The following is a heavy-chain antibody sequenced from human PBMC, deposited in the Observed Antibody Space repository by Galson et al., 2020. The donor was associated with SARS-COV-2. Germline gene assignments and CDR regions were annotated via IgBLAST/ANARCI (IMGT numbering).Heavy chain of an antibody. CDR3: AKFGGRMVRGVLYYFDD. J-gene: IGHJ4*02. D-gene: IGHD3-10*01. Sequence: GGSQRLSCAASGFTFSSYAMSWVRQAPGKGLEWVSAISGSGGSTYYADSVKGRFTISRDNSKNTLYLQMNSLRAEDTAVYYCAKFGGRMVRGVLYYFDDWGQGTLVTVSS. CDR2: ISGSGGST. CDR1: GFTFSSYA. V-gene: IGHV3-23*01.